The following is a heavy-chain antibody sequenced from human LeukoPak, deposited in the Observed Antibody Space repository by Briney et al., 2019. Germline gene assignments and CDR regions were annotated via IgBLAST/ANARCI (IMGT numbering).Heavy chain of an antibody. Sequence: GGSLRLSCAASGFSFSTYEMNWVRQAPGKGLEWVSYISSSGSTVYYADSVKGRFTISRDNAKNPLYLQMNSLRAEDTAVYYCARGVWFGSDYWGQGTLVTVSS. J-gene: IGHJ4*02. CDR2: ISSSGSTV. CDR3: ARGVWFGSDY. CDR1: GFSFSTYE. D-gene: IGHD3-10*01. V-gene: IGHV3-48*03.